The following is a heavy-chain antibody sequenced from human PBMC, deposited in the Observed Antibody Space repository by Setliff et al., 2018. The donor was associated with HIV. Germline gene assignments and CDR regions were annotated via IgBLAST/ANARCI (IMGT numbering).Heavy chain of an antibody. CDR2: IYYSGST. CDR1: GGSISSGGYY. CDR3: ARGSSWQYYYYYYMDV. V-gene: IGHV4-31*03. Sequence: SETLSLTCTVSGGSISSGGYYWSRIRQHPGKGLEWIGYIYYSGSTYYNPSLKSRVTISVDTSKSQFSLKLSSVTAADTAVYYCARGSSWQYYYYYYMDVWGKGTTVTVSS. D-gene: IGHD6-13*01. J-gene: IGHJ6*03.